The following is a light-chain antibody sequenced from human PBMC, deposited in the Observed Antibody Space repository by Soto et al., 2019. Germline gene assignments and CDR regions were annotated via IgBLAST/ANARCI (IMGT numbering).Light chain of an antibody. V-gene: IGKV1-9*01. Sequence: DIQLTQSPSFLSASVGERVTITCRASQDISTYLAWYQQKPGKAPKLLIYAASTLQSGVPSRFNGSVSGTELTITISSLQPEDLATYYCQHLTSCPLTFGGGTKVEIK. CDR2: AAS. CDR1: QDISTY. J-gene: IGKJ4*01. CDR3: QHLTSCPLT.